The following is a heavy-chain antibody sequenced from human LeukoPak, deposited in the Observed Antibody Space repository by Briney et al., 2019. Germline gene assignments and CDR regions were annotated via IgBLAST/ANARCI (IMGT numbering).Heavy chain of an antibody. J-gene: IGHJ4*02. CDR2: ISSSSSWI. V-gene: IGHV3-21*04. D-gene: IGHD3-10*01. CDR3: AKDILYGSGSYYTIDY. Sequence: PGGSLRLSCAAPEFSFSSYSMNWVRQAPGKGLEWVSSISSSSSWIFYADSVKGRFTISRDNAKKSLFLQMNSLRAEDTALYYCAKDILYGSGSYYTIDYWGQGTLVTVSS. CDR1: EFSFSSYS.